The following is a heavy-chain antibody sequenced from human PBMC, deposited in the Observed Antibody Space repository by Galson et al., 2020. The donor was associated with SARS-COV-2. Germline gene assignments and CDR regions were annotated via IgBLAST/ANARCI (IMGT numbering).Heavy chain of an antibody. V-gene: IGHV7-4-1*02. CDR2: INTNTGNP. CDR3: ARDQILWFGELLFPPSFDP. J-gene: IGHJ5*02. CDR1: GYTFTSYA. D-gene: IGHD3-10*01. Sequence: ASVKVSCKASGYTFTSYAMNWVRQAPGQGLEWMGWINTNTGNPTYAQGFTGRFVFSLDTSVSTAYLQISSLKAEDTAVYYCARDQILWFGELLFPPSFDPWGQGTLVTVSS.